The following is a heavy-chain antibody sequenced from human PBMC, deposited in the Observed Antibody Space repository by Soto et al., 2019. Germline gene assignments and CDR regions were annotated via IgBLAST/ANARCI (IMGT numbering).Heavy chain of an antibody. CDR3: ARDLDSRDGYNYVNWFDP. J-gene: IGHJ5*02. CDR1: GDSVSSNSAA. CDR2: TYYRSKWYN. Sequence: SQPLSLTCAISGDSVSSNSAAWNWIRQSPSRGLEWLGRTYYRSKWYNDYAVSVKSRITINPDTSKNQFSLQLNSVTPEDTAVYYCARDLDSRDGYNYVNWFDPWGQGTLVTVSS. D-gene: IGHD5-12*01. V-gene: IGHV6-1*01.